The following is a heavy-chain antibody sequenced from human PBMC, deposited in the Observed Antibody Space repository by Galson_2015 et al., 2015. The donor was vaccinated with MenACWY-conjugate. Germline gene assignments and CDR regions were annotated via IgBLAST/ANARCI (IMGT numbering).Heavy chain of an antibody. J-gene: IGHJ3*02. CDR1: GFTFSDYS. D-gene: IGHD6-19*01. Sequence: SLRLSCAAPGFTFSDYSMNWVRQAPGKGLEWVANIKQDGSEKYYVDSVKGRFTISRDNSKNTLYLQMNSLRAEDTAVYYCAEHFSVAGTRATFDIWGQGTMVTVSS. V-gene: IGHV3-7*03. CDR3: AEHFSVAGTRATFDI. CDR2: IKQDGSEK.